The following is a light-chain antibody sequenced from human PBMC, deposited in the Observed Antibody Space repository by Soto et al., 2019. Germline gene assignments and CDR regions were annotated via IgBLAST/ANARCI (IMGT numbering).Light chain of an antibody. Sequence: DIQMTQSPSSLSASVGDRVTITCRASQSISSSLNWYQQKGGKAPNLLIYAASTLQSGVPSRFSGSGSGTDFTLTISSLQPEDSATYYCQQSYSSPSWTFGQGTRVEIK. CDR1: QSISSS. V-gene: IGKV1-39*01. CDR3: QQSYSSPSWT. CDR2: AAS. J-gene: IGKJ1*01.